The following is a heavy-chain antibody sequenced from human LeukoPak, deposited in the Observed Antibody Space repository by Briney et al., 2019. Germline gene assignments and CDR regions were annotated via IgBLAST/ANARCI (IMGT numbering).Heavy chain of an antibody. Sequence: GGTLRLSCAASGFTFSSYGMSWVRQAPGKGLEWVSAISGSGGTTYYADSVKGRFTISRDNAKNSLYLQMNSLSAEDTAVYYCARDPEDIAAAGTFYYYYYMDVWGKGTTVTVSS. D-gene: IGHD6-13*01. CDR1: GFTFSSYG. CDR3: ARDPEDIAAAGTFYYYYYMDV. CDR2: ISGSGGTT. V-gene: IGHV3-23*01. J-gene: IGHJ6*03.